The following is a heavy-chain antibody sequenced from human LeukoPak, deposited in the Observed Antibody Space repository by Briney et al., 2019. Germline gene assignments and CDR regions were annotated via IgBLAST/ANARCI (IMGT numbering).Heavy chain of an antibody. CDR1: GGSISSRNW. Sequence: SGTLSLTCAVSGGSISSRNWWSWVRQPPGKGLEWIAEIHHSGSTYYNPSLKSRVTISVDTSKNQFSLKLSSVTAADTAVYYCARLRPPDYIDYWGQGTLVTVSS. CDR2: IHHSGST. V-gene: IGHV4-4*02. D-gene: IGHD4/OR15-4a*01. J-gene: IGHJ4*02. CDR3: ARLRPPDYIDY.